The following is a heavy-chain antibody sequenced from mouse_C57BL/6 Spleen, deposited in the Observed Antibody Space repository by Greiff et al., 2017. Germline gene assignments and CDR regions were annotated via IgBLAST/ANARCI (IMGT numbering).Heavy chain of an antibody. Sequence: EVMLVESGGGLVTPGGSLKLSCAASGFPFSSYAMSWVRQTPEKRLEWVATISDGGSYTYYPDNVKGRFTISRDNAKNNLYLQMSHLKSEDTAMYYCARDDYYGSSPYFDYWGQGTTLTVSS. CDR1: GFPFSSYA. V-gene: IGHV5-4*01. CDR3: ARDDYYGSSPYFDY. CDR2: ISDGGSYT. J-gene: IGHJ2*01. D-gene: IGHD1-1*01.